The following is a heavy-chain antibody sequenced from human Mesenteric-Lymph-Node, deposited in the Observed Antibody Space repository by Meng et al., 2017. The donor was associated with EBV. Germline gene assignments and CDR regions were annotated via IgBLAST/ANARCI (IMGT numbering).Heavy chain of an antibody. V-gene: IGHV1-2*06. J-gene: IGHJ5*02. CDR2: INPNSGGT. D-gene: IGHD3-10*01. Sequence: AQRGQTGEELKKPGASVKVSCKASGYTFTGYYMHWVRPAPGQGLEWMGRINPNSGGTNYSQKFQGRVTMTRDTSISTAYMGPSRLRSDDTAVYYCARVYGSGSPNHWGQGTLVTVSS. CDR3: ARVYGSGSPNH. CDR1: GYTFTGYY.